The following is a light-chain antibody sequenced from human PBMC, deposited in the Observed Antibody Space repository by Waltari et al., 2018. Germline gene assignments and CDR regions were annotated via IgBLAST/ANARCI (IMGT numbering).Light chain of an antibody. J-gene: IGKJ3*01. Sequence: IDMTQSPSSLSASVVVRITVTCRASQDIGNFLAWYQQTPGKRPKLLIYAASTLQAGVPSRFSGSGSGTDFTLTVSNLQPEDVATYYCQKYNTYPYTFGPGTKVDI. CDR2: AAS. CDR1: QDIGNF. CDR3: QKYNTYPYT. V-gene: IGKV1-27*01.